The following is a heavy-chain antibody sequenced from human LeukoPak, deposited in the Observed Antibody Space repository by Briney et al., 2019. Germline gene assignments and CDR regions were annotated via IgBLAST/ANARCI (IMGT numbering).Heavy chain of an antibody. J-gene: IGHJ4*02. Sequence: ASVKVSCKASGYTFTGYYMHWVRQAPGQGLEWMGWINPNSGGTNYAQKFQGRVTVTRDTSISTAYMELSRLRSDDTAVYYCARDRDYGSGIFDYWGQGTLVTVSS. CDR1: GYTFTGYY. D-gene: IGHD3-10*01. CDR3: ARDRDYGSGIFDY. V-gene: IGHV1-2*02. CDR2: INPNSGGT.